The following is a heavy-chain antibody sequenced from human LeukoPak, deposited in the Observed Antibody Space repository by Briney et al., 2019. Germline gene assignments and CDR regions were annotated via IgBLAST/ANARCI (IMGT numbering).Heavy chain of an antibody. V-gene: IGHV3-30*18. CDR2: ISYDGSNK. CDR3: EKDVGSYDSSGYSPYYYGMDV. J-gene: IGHJ6*02. CDR1: GFTFSSYG. Sequence: PGGSLRLSCAASGFTFSSYGMHWVRQAPGKGLEWVAVISYDGSNKYYADSVKGRFTISRDNSKNTLYLQMNSLRAEDTAVYYCEKDVGSYDSSGYSPYYYGMDVWGQGTTVTVSS. D-gene: IGHD3-22*01.